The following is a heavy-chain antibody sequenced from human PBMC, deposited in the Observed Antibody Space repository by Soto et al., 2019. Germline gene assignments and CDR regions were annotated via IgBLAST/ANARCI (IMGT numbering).Heavy chain of an antibody. Sequence: GGSLRLSCAASGFTFSSYGMHWVRQAPGKGLEWVAVIWYDGSNKYYADSVKGRFTISRDNSKNTLYLQMNSLRAEDTAVYYCARELFATVPIVYCCQGALVTVFS. CDR3: ARELFATVPIVY. D-gene: IGHD4-17*01. V-gene: IGHV3-33*01. CDR1: GFTFSSYG. J-gene: IGHJ4*02. CDR2: IWYDGSNK.